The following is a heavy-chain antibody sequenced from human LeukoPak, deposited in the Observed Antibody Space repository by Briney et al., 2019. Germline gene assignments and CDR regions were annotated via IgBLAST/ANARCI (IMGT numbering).Heavy chain of an antibody. CDR3: ARDFLAAAGTIAY. J-gene: IGHJ4*02. V-gene: IGHV3-7*03. CDR1: GFTFSSYW. Sequence: GGSLRHSCAASGFTFSSYWMSWVRQAPGKGLEWVANIKQDGSEKYYVDSVKGRFTISRDNAKNSLYLQMNSLRAEDTAVYYCARDFLAAAGTIAYWGQGTLVTVSS. CDR2: IKQDGSEK. D-gene: IGHD6-13*01.